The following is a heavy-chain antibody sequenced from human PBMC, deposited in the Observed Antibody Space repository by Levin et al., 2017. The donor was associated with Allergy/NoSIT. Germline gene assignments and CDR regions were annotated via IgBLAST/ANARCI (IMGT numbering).Heavy chain of an antibody. V-gene: IGHV1-2*02. D-gene: IGHD1-26*01. CDR1: GYTFTGYY. CDR3: ARARIVGATRGWFDP. J-gene: IGHJ5*02. CDR2: INPNSGGT. Sequence: ASVKVSCKASGYTFTGYYMHWVRQAPGQGLEWMGWINPNSGGTNYAQKFQGRVTMTRDTSISTAYMELSRLRSDDTAVYYCARARIVGATRGWFDPWGQGTLVTVSS.